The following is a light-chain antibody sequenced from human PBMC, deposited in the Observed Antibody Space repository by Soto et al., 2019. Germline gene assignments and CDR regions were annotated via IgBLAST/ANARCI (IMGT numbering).Light chain of an antibody. V-gene: IGKV3-20*01. CDR2: GVS. CDR1: QPVSSNF. CDR3: QKCDYLPI. J-gene: IGKJ3*01. Sequence: ELVLTQSPGTLSLSPGESATLSCRASQPVSSNFLAWYQQKPGQAPRLLIYGVSSRASGIPDRFFGSGSGTDFTLTINRLEPEDFAVYYCQKCDYLPIFGPGTTVDFK.